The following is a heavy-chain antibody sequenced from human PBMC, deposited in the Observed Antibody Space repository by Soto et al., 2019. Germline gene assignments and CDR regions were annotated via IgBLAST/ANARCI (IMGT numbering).Heavy chain of an antibody. D-gene: IGHD5-12*01. J-gene: IGHJ4*02. CDR1: GFTFSSYA. V-gene: IGHV3-23*01. CDR3: ATQSGYDPSFPVIDY. CDR2: ISGSGGST. Sequence: GGSLRLSCAASGFTFSSYAMSWVRQAPGKGLEWVSAISGSGGSTYYADSVKGRFTISRDNSKNTLYLQMNSLRAEDTAVYYCATQSGYDPSFPVIDYWGQGTLVTVSS.